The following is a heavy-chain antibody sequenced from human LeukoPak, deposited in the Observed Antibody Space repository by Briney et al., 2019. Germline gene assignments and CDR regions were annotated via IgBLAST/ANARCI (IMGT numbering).Heavy chain of an antibody. CDR1: GYSFTSYW. J-gene: IGHJ4*02. D-gene: IGHD3-10*01. V-gene: IGHV5-51*01. CDR3: ARHRGDITMVRGVIIPNPAFDY. CDR2: IYPGDSDT. Sequence: GESLKISCKGSGYSFTSYWIGWVRQMPGKGLEWMGIIYPGDSDTRYSPSFQGQVTISADKSISTAYLQWSSLKASDTAMYYCARHRGDITMVRGVIIPNPAFDYWGQGTLVTVSS.